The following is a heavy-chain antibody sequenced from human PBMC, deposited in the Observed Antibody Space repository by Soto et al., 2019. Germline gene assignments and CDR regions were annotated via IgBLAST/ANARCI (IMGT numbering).Heavy chain of an antibody. CDR1: GGSVSSGSYY. CDR3: ARLGGYCTITSCYGYYGMDV. Sequence: ASETLSLTCTVSGGSVSSGSYYWSWIRQPPGKGLEWIGYIDYSGSTNYNPSLKSRVTISVDTSKNQFSLNLSSVTAADTAVYYCARLGGYCTITSCYGYYGMDVWGQGTTVTVSS. D-gene: IGHD2-2*01. J-gene: IGHJ6*02. V-gene: IGHV4-61*01. CDR2: IDYSGST.